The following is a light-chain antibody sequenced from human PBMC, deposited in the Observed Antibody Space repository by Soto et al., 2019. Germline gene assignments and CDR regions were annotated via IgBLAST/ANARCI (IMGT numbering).Light chain of an antibody. CDR2: GAS. CDR3: QQYHNWWT. CDR1: QSVGSK. Sequence: EIVMTHSPGTLSVSVSERATVSCRASQSVGSKLAWYQQKPGQAPKRLIYGASTRAIGTPIRFSGSGSGTEFTLTISSLQSEDFAIYYCQQYHNWWTFGQGTKVDIK. J-gene: IGKJ1*01. V-gene: IGKV3-15*01.